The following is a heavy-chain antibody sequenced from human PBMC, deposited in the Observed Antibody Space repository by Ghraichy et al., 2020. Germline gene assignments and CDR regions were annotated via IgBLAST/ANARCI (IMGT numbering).Heavy chain of an antibody. D-gene: IGHD6-13*01. J-gene: IGHJ4*02. Sequence: SETLSLTCTVSGGSISSGGYYWSWIRQHPGKGLEWIGYIYYSGSTYYNPSLKSRVTISVDTSKNQFSLKLSSVTAADTAVYYCARGVSAGYSSSWYGDYWGQGTLVTVSS. CDR1: GGSISSGGYY. CDR3: ARGVSAGYSSSWYGDY. V-gene: IGHV4-31*03. CDR2: IYYSGST.